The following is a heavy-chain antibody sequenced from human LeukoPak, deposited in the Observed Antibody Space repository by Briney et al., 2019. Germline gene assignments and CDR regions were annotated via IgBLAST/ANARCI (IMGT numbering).Heavy chain of an antibody. Sequence: ASVKVSCTASGYSFTGYYIHWVRQAPGQGLEWMGWINPNNGGTNFAQKFQGRVTMTRDTSISTAYMELSRLRSDDTAIYYCAKDQNTGYANNWCDPWGQGTLVTVSS. CDR1: GYSFTGYY. J-gene: IGHJ5*02. CDR2: INPNNGGT. CDR3: AKDQNTGYANNWCDP. V-gene: IGHV1-2*02. D-gene: IGHD5-12*01.